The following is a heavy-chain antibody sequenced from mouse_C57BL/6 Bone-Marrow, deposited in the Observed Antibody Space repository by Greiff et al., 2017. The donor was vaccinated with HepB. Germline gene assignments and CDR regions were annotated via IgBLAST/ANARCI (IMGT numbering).Heavy chain of an antibody. V-gene: IGHV5-15*01. Sequence: EVQLQQSGGGLVQPGGSLKLSCAASGFTFSDYGMAWVRQAPRKGPEWVAFISNLAYSIYYADTVTGRFTISRENAKNTLYLEMSSLRSEDTAMYYCARRVTTVVGDYAMDYWGQGTSVTVSS. J-gene: IGHJ4*01. CDR1: GFTFSDYG. CDR3: ARRVTTVVGDYAMDY. D-gene: IGHD1-1*01. CDR2: ISNLAYSI.